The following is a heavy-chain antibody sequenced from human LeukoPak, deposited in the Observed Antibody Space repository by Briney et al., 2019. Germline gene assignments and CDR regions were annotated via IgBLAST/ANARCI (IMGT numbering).Heavy chain of an antibody. CDR2: MNPNSGNT. V-gene: IGHV1-8*01. D-gene: IGHD6-13*01. Sequence: ASVKVSCKASGYTFTSYDINWVRQATGQGLEWMGWMNPNSGNTGYAQKFQGRVTMTEDTSTDTAYMELSSLRSEDTAVYYCATAPIPIAAAGPYYFDYRGQGTLVTVSS. CDR3: ATAPIPIAAAGPYYFDY. CDR1: GYTFTSYD. J-gene: IGHJ4*02.